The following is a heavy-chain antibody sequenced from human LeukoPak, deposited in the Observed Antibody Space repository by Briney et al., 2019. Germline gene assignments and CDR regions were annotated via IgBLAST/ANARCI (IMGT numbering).Heavy chain of an antibody. CDR1: GYTFTGYY. Sequence: GASVKVSCKASGYTFTGYYMHRVRQAPGQGLEWMGWINPNSGGTNHAQKFQGRVTMTRDTSISTAYMELSRLRSDDTAVYYCASDYYDSSGYYRRAYWGQGTLVTVSS. J-gene: IGHJ4*02. D-gene: IGHD3-22*01. CDR3: ASDYYDSSGYYRRAY. CDR2: INPNSGGT. V-gene: IGHV1-2*02.